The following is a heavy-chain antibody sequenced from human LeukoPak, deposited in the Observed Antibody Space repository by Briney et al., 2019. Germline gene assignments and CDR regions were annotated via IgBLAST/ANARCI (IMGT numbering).Heavy chain of an antibody. CDR2: INHSGST. V-gene: IGHV4-34*01. CDR3: ARLVGDLIVVVPAATKGYFDY. D-gene: IGHD2-2*01. Sequence: SETLSLTCAVYGGSFSGYYWSWIRQPPGKGLEWIGEINHSGSTNYNPSLKSRVTISVDTSKNQFSLKLSSVTAADTAVYYCARLVGDLIVVVPAATKGYFDYWGQGTLVTVSS. CDR1: GGSFSGYY. J-gene: IGHJ4*02.